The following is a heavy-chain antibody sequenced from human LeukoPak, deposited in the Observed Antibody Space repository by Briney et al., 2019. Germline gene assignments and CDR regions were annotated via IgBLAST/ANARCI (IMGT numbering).Heavy chain of an antibody. CDR1: GFTFSSYG. V-gene: IGHV3-30*03. CDR2: ISYDGSNK. J-gene: IGHJ4*02. D-gene: IGHD3-22*01. Sequence: GGPLRLSCAASGFTFSSYGMHWVRQAPGKGLEWVAVISYDGSNKYYADSVKGRFTLSSDNSKNTLYLQMNSLRAEDTAVYYCARPPWYYYDSSGSSFDYWGQGTLVTVSS. CDR3: ARPPWYYYDSSGSSFDY.